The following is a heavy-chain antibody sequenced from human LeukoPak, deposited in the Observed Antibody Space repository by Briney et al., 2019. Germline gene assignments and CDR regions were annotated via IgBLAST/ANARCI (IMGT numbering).Heavy chain of an antibody. D-gene: IGHD4-23*01. Sequence: GGSLRLSCAASGFTFSSYSMNWVRQAPGKGLEWVSVIDSGGSTYYADSVKGRFTISRDNSRNTLYLQMNSLRAEDTAVYYCARSTVVTGRYYYYYMDVWGKGTTVSVSS. V-gene: IGHV3-53*01. CDR3: ARSTVVTGRYYYYYMDV. CDR2: IDSGGST. J-gene: IGHJ6*03. CDR1: GFTFSSYS.